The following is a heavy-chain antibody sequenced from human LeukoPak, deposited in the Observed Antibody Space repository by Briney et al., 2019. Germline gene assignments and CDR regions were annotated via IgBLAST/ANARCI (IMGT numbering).Heavy chain of an antibody. CDR2: IYYSGST. J-gene: IGHJ5*02. D-gene: IGHD3-3*01. V-gene: IGHV4-31*03. CDR3: ARDNAHTIFGAVSFDP. CDR1: GGSISSGGYY. Sequence: SETLSLTCTVSGGSISSGGYYWSWISQHPGKGLEWIGYIYYSGSTYYNPSLKSRVTISVDTSKNQFSLKLSSVTAADTAVYYCARDNAHTIFGAVSFDPWGQGTLVTVSS.